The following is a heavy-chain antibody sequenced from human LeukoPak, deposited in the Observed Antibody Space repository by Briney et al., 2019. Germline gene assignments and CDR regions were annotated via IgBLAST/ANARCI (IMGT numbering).Heavy chain of an antibody. V-gene: IGHV4-61*05. CDR3: ARERNWGRYYFDY. D-gene: IGHD7-27*01. Sequence: PSETLSLTCTVSGGSISSSSYYWGWIRQPPGKGLEWIGYIYYSGSTNYNPSLKSRVTISVDTSKNQFSLKLSSVTAADTAVYYCARERNWGRYYFDYWGQGTLVTVSS. J-gene: IGHJ4*02. CDR2: IYYSGST. CDR1: GGSISSSSYY.